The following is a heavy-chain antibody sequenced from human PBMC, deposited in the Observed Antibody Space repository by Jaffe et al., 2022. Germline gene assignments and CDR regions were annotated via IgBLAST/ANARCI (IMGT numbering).Heavy chain of an antibody. CDR2: IIPIFGTA. J-gene: IGHJ6*03. CDR3: ARSKFAYDFWSGYYNIPQFPIYYYYYYMDV. Sequence: QVQLVQSGAEVKKPGSSVKVSCKASGGTFSSYAISWVRQAPGQGLEWMGGIIPIFGTANYAQKFQGRVTITADESTSTAYMELSSLRSEDTAVYYCARSKFAYDFWSGYYNIPQFPIYYYYYYMDVWGKGTTVTVSS. CDR1: GGTFSSYA. V-gene: IGHV1-69*01. D-gene: IGHD3-3*01.